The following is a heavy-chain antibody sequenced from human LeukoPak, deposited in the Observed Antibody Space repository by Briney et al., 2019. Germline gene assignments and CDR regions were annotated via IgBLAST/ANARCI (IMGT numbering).Heavy chain of an antibody. V-gene: IGHV4-59*08. Sequence: SETLSLTCTVSGGSISSDYWTWIRQPPGKRLEWIGYISYSGSASYNPSLKSRVTISADTSKNQFSLKLRSVTAADTALYYCARHGQEGDPFGSGGYNAYDIWGQGTLVTVSS. D-gene: IGHD3-10*01. CDR2: ISYSGSA. CDR1: GGSISSDY. CDR3: ARHGQEGDPFGSGGYNAYDI. J-gene: IGHJ3*02.